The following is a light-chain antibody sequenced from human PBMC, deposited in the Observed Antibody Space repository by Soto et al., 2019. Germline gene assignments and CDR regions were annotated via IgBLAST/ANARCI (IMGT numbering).Light chain of an antibody. Sequence: EIVLTQSPATLSLSPGERATLSCRASQSVNNYLAWYQQRPGQAPRLLIYDASNRATGIPARFSGSGSGTDFNLTISSLEPEDFAVYYCQHRNNRPFSFGPGTKVDIK. CDR1: QSVNNY. CDR3: QHRNNRPFS. J-gene: IGKJ3*01. CDR2: DAS. V-gene: IGKV3-11*01.